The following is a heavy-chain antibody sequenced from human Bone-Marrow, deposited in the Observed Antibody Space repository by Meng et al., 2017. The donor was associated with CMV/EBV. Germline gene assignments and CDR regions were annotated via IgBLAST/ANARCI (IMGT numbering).Heavy chain of an antibody. CDR2: IYYSGST. Sequence: ESLKISCTVSGGSISSSSYYWGWIRQPPGKGLEWIGSIYYSGSTYYNPSLKSRVTISVDTSKNQFSLKPSSVTAADTAVYYCARMWELQGAFDYWGQGTLVTVSS. D-gene: IGHD1-26*01. V-gene: IGHV4-39*01. CDR1: GGSISSSSYY. J-gene: IGHJ4*02. CDR3: ARMWELQGAFDY.